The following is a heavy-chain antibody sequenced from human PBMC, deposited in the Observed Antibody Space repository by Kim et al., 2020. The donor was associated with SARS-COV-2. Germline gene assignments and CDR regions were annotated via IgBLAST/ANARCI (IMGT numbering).Heavy chain of an antibody. CDR3: AKYIPPDGGASTGMPDY. CDR1: GFTFDDYA. CDR2: ISGDGGST. Sequence: GGSLRLSCAASGFTFDDYAMHWVRQAPAKGLEWVSLISGDGGSTYYADSVKVRFTISRDNSKNSLYLQMNSLRTEDTALYYCAKYIPPDGGASTGMPDYWGQGTLVTVSS. J-gene: IGHJ4*02. V-gene: IGHV3-43*02. D-gene: IGHD2-21*01.